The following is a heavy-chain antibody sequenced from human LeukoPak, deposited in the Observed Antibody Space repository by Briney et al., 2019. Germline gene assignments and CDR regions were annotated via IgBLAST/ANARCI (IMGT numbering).Heavy chain of an antibody. CDR3: ARAPESVGLLREVYGMDV. D-gene: IGHD2-21*01. V-gene: IGHV3-48*03. J-gene: IGHJ6*02. Sequence: GGSLRLSCAASGFTFSSYEMNWVRQAPGKGLEWVSYISSSGSTIYYADSVKGRFTISRDNAKNSLYLQMNSLRAEDTAVYYCARAPESVGLLREVYGMDVWGQGTTVTVSS. CDR1: GFTFSSYE. CDR2: ISSSGSTI.